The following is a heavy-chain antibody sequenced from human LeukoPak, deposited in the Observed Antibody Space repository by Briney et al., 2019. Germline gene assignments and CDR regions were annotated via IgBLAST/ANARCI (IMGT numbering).Heavy chain of an antibody. CDR3: ARRGRYSYGSYFDY. CDR1: GYTFTSYW. D-gene: IGHD5-18*01. J-gene: IGHJ4*02. V-gene: IGHV5-51*01. Sequence: GESLKISCKASGYTFTSYWIGWVRQVPGKGLEWMGIIYPGDSDTAYSPSFQGQVTVSADKSITTAYLQWSSLKASDTAMYYCARRGRYSYGSYFDYWGQGTLVTVSS. CDR2: IYPGDSDT.